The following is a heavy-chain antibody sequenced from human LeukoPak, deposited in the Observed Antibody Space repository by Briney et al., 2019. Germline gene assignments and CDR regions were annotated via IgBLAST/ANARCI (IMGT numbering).Heavy chain of an antibody. J-gene: IGHJ6*03. CDR3: AKGGSLDYYGSGRSYYYYYMDV. D-gene: IGHD3-10*01. CDR1: GFTFSSYG. Sequence: GGSLRLSCAASGFTFSSYGMHWVRQAPGKGLKWVAFIRYDGSNKYYADSVKGRFTISRDNSKNTLYLQMNSLRAEDTAVYYCAKGGSLDYYGSGRSYYYYYMDVWGKGTTVTVSS. V-gene: IGHV3-30*02. CDR2: IRYDGSNK.